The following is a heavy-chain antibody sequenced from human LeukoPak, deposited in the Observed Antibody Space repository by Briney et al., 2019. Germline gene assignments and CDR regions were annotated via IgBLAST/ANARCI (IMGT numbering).Heavy chain of an antibody. V-gene: IGHV3-21*04. CDR1: GFTFSSYS. J-gene: IGHJ4*02. CDR2: ISSSSSYI. D-gene: IGHD3-16*02. Sequence: PGGSLRLSCAASGFTFSSYSMNWVRQAPGKGLEWVSSISSSSSYIYYADSVKGRFTISRDNAKNSLYLQMNSLRTEDTAFYYCAKTSDPSFGGVIPKFDYWGQGTLVTVSS. CDR3: AKTSDPSFGGVIPKFDY.